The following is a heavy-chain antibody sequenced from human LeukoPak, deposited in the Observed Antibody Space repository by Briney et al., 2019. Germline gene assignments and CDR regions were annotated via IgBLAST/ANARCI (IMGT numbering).Heavy chain of an antibody. D-gene: IGHD3-10*01. V-gene: IGHV4-59*01. CDR1: GGSISSYY. Sequence: PSETLSLTCSVSGGSISSYYWSWIRQPPGKGLEWIGYIYYSGSANYNPSLKSRVTISVDTSKNQFSLKLSSVTAADTAVYYCARGGYYGSGNDFRFDPWGQGTLVTVSS. CDR3: ARGGYYGSGNDFRFDP. CDR2: IYYSGSA. J-gene: IGHJ5*02.